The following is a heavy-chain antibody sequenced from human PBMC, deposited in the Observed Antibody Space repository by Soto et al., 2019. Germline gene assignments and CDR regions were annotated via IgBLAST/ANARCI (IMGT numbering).Heavy chain of an antibody. CDR2: ISSTGGSI. CDR1: GFTFRNFA. CDR3: ARSAGEMATPPHGY. V-gene: IGHV3-21*06. J-gene: IGHJ4*02. D-gene: IGHD3-16*01. Sequence: GGSLRLSCAVSGFTFRNFAMNWVRQAPGKGLEWVSSISSTGGSIYYAESLKGRFTVSRDNAQNFLYLQMNRLRVEDTAVYYCARSAGEMATPPHGYWGKGTLVTVSS.